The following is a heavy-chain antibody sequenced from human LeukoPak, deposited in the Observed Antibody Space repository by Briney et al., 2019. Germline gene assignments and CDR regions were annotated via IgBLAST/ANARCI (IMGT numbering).Heavy chain of an antibody. V-gene: IGHV5-51*01. CDR3: ARRKAVAVVTYFDY. CDR1: GDSFTSYW. Sequence: EALKISCKGSGDSFTSYWIAWVRQMPGKCLEWMGIIYPGDSDTRYSPSFEGHVTISADKSISTAYLQWSSLKASDTAMYYCARRKAVAVVTYFDYWGQGTLVTVCS. CDR2: IYPGDSDT. D-gene: IGHD6-13*01. J-gene: IGHJ4*02.